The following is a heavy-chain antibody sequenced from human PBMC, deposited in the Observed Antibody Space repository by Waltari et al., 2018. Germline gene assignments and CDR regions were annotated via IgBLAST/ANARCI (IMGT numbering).Heavy chain of an antibody. CDR1: GGTVSSYA. V-gene: IGHV1-69*01. CDR3: ARELADRRGNAFDI. J-gene: IGHJ3*02. CDR2: ISPIFGTA. Sequence: QVQLVQSGAEVKKPGSSVKVACKASGGTVSSYASSWVRQAPGPGLEWLGGISPIFGTANYAQKFQARVTITADESTSPAYMELSSLRSEDTAVYYCARELADRRGNAFDIWGQGTMVTVSS.